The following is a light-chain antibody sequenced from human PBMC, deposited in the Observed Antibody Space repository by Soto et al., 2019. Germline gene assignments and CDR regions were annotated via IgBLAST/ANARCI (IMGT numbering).Light chain of an antibody. Sequence: QSVLTQPPSASGTPGQTVTISCSGSSSNIGSNYVYWYQQLPGTDPTLLIYRNNHRPSGVPDRFSGSKSGTSASLAISGLRSEDEADYYCSAWDDSLSGLVVFGGGTKVTVL. CDR2: RNN. J-gene: IGLJ2*01. V-gene: IGLV1-47*01. CDR3: SAWDDSLSGLVV. CDR1: SSNIGSNY.